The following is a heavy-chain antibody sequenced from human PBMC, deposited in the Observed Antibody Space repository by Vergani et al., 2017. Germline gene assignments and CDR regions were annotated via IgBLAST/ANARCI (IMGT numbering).Heavy chain of an antibody. D-gene: IGHD2-21*02. J-gene: IGHJ3*02. V-gene: IGHV1-8*01. CDR2: MNPNSGNT. Sequence: QVQLVQSGAEVKKPGASVKVSCKASGYTFTSYDINWVRQATGQGLEWMGWMNPNSGNTGYAQKFQGRVTMTRNTSISTAYMELSSLRSEDTAVYYCARGRDIVVVTALRDAFDIWGQGTMVTVSS. CDR1: GYTFTSYD. CDR3: ARGRDIVVVTALRDAFDI.